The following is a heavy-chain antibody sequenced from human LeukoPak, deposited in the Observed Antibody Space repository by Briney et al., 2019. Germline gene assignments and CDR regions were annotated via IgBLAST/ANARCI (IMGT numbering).Heavy chain of an antibody. CDR3: ARYDWAKYSDY. Sequence: PSETLSLTCTVSGGSISPYYWSWIRQPPGKGLEWIGYIYYNGDTNYNPSLKSRVTMSVDTSKNQFSLKLTSVTAADTAVYYCARYDWAKYSDYWGQGTLVTVSS. D-gene: IGHD3-16*01. CDR2: IYYNGDT. V-gene: IGHV4-59*01. J-gene: IGHJ4*02. CDR1: GGSISPYY.